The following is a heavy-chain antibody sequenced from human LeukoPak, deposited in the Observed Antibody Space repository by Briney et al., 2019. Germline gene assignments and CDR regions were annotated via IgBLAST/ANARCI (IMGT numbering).Heavy chain of an antibody. D-gene: IGHD3-10*01. V-gene: IGHV3-30*04. Sequence: GGSLRLSCAASGFTFSSYAMHWVRQAPGKGLEWVAVISYDGSNKYYADSVKGRFTISRDNSKNTLYLQMNSLRAEDTAVYYCARGPSNGSGSKYYYYYGMDVWGQETTVTVSS. J-gene: IGHJ6*02. CDR3: ARGPSNGSGSKYYYYYGMDV. CDR2: ISYDGSNK. CDR1: GFTFSSYA.